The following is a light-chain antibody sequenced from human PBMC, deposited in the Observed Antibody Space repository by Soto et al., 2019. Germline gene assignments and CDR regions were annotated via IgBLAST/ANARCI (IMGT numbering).Light chain of an antibody. CDR1: SSDVGSYNL. Sequence: QSALTQPASVSVSPGQSITISCTGTSSDVGSYNLVSWYQQHPGKAPKLMIYEVSKRPSGVSNRFSGSKSGNTASLTISGLQAEDEADYYCCSYAGSRVFGGGTQLTVL. V-gene: IGLV2-23*02. J-gene: IGLJ7*01. CDR2: EVS. CDR3: CSYAGSRV.